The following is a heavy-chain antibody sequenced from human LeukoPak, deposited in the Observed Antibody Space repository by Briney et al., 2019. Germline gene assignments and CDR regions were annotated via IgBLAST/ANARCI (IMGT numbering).Heavy chain of an antibody. Sequence: GGSLRLSCAASGFTFNRNAISWVRQAPGKGLEWVSTISGGTSNIYYADSVKGRFTISRDNSENTLFLQMNSLRAEDTAVYYCAKKEVYSSGWWPPSFGSWGHGTLVTVSS. CDR2: ISGGTSNI. V-gene: IGHV3-23*01. D-gene: IGHD6-19*01. CDR1: GFTFNRNA. CDR3: AKKEVYSSGWWPPSFGS. J-gene: IGHJ4*01.